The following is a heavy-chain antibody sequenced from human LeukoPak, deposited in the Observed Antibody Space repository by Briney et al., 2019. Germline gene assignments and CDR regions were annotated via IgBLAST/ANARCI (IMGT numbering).Heavy chain of an antibody. CDR1: GFTLSRNA. CDR2: ISVSGDAT. D-gene: IGHD2-2*01. CDR3: ATQVRYCSSISCYVGWFDP. Sequence: GGSLRLSCAVSGFTLSRNAMTWVRQAPGKGLQWISSISVSGDATDYADSVKGRFTSSRDNSKNTLYLQMNSLRAEDTAVYYCATQVRYCSSISCYVGWFDPWGQGTLVTVSS. V-gene: IGHV3-23*01. J-gene: IGHJ5*02.